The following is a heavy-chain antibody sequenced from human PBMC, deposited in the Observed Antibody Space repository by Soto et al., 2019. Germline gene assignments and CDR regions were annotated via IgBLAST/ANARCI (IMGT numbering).Heavy chain of an antibody. J-gene: IGHJ6*02. CDR1: GGYISSSSYY. D-gene: IGHD2-2*02. CDR3: ASVTRTCISTSCYRYYYGMDV. CDR2: IYYSGST. Sequence: ASETLSLTCTVSGGYISSSSYYWGWIRKPPGKGLEWIGSIYYSGSTYYNPSLKSRVTISVDTSKNQFSLKLSSVTAADTAVYYCASVTRTCISTSCYRYYYGMDVWGQGTTVTVSS. V-gene: IGHV4-39*07.